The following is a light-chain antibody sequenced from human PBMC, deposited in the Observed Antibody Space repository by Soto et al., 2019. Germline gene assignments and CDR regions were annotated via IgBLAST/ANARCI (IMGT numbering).Light chain of an antibody. CDR3: CSYAGSFIFV. Sequence: QSVLTQPRSVSGSPGQSVTIPGTETTVVIGNFNYVSWYQQYPGKAPKLIIYDVSKRPSGIPDRFFGSKFGNTASLTISGLQAEDEADYYCCSYAGSFIFVFGTGTKLTVL. V-gene: IGLV2-11*01. J-gene: IGLJ1*01. CDR2: DVS. CDR1: TVVIGNFNY.